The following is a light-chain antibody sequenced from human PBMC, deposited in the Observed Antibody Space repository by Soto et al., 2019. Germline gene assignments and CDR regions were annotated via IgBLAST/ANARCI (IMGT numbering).Light chain of an antibody. CDR1: QSFRGL. CDR2: GAS. Sequence: EVVLTQSPVTLSLSPGERATLSCRASQSFRGLLAWYQQKPGQAPRLLIYGASNRATGIPNRFSGSGSGTDFTLTISRLEPEDFAVYYCQQYGSPLLTFGPGTKVDFK. CDR3: QQYGSPLLT. J-gene: IGKJ3*01. V-gene: IGKV3-20*01.